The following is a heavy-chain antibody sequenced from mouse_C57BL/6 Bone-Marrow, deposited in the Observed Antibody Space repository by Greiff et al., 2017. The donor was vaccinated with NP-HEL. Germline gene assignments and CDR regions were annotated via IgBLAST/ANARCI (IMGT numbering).Heavy chain of an antibody. Sequence: VQLQQSGPELVKPGASVKISCKASGYTFTDYYMNWVKQSHGKSLEWIGDINPNNGGTSYNQKFKGKATLTVDKSSSTAYMALRSLTSEDSAVYYCASPDYYASRRTGWYFDVWGTGTTVTVSS. D-gene: IGHD1-1*01. CDR1: GYTFTDYY. V-gene: IGHV1-26*01. CDR3: ASPDYYASRRTGWYFDV. CDR2: INPNNGGT. J-gene: IGHJ1*03.